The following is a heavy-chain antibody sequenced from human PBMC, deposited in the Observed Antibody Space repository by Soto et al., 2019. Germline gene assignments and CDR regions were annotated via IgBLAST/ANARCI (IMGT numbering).Heavy chain of an antibody. D-gene: IGHD4-4*01. V-gene: IGHV2-5*02. CDR1: GFSLTTSGVA. J-gene: IGHJ4*02. Sequence: QITLKESGPPLVKPRQTLTLTCTFSGFSLTTSGVAVGWIRQPPGKALEWLAHIYWDDEKRYSPSLKRRLTITKDTSKNQVVLTMTNMDSVDTATYYCAHRPDYSNYYFDDWGQGTLVIVSS. CDR2: IYWDDEK. CDR3: AHRPDYSNYYFDD.